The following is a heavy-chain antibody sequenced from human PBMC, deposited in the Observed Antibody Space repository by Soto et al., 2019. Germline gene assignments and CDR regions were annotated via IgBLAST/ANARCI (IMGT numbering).Heavy chain of an antibody. Sequence: ASVKVSCKASGYTFTGYYMHWVRQAPGQGLEWMGWINPNSGGTNYAQKFQGWVTMTRDTSISTAYMELSRLRSDDTAVYYCARLPNDYVTGNDAFDIWGQGTMVTVSS. CDR1: GYTFTGYY. J-gene: IGHJ3*02. V-gene: IGHV1-2*04. D-gene: IGHD3-16*01. CDR2: INPNSGGT. CDR3: ARLPNDYVTGNDAFDI.